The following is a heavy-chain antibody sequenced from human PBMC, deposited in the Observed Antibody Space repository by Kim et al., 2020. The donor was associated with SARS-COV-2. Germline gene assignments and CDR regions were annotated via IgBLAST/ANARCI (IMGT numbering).Heavy chain of an antibody. D-gene: IGHD6-19*01. J-gene: IGHJ5*02. CDR3: ASSPAVAGHNWFDP. CDR1: GGSISSSNW. Sequence: SETLSLTCAVSGGSISSSNWWSWVRQPPGKGLEWIGEIYHSGSTNYNPSLKSRVTISVDKSKNQFSLKLSSVTAADTAVYYCASSPAVAGHNWFDPWGQGTLVTVSS. V-gene: IGHV4-4*02. CDR2: IYHSGST.